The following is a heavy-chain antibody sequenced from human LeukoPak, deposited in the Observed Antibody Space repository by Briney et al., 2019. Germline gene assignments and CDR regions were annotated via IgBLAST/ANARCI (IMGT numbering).Heavy chain of an antibody. J-gene: IGHJ4*02. CDR1: GFTFSNYG. CDR3: AREFIGSWYWDS. Sequence: GGSLRLSCVTSGFTFSNYGMHWVRQVPGKGLEWVAVISYDARSNFHVDSVKGRFTISRDNSKNTLYLQMNSLRAEDTAVYLCAREFIGSWYWDSWGQGTLVTVSS. V-gene: IGHV3-30*12. D-gene: IGHD6-13*01. CDR2: ISYDARSN.